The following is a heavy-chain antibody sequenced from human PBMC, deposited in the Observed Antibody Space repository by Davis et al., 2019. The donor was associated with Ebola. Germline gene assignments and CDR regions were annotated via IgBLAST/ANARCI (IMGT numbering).Heavy chain of an antibody. CDR2: IYYSGST. V-gene: IGHV4-39*07. CDR3: ARTPYCSGGSCFYYYYYGMDV. Sequence: MPGGSLRLSCTVSGGSISSSSYYWGWIRQPPGKGLEWIGSIYYSGSTYYNPSLKSRVTISVDTSKNQFSLKLSSVTAADTAVYYCARTPYCSGGSCFYYYYYGMDVWGQGTTVTVSS. D-gene: IGHD2-15*01. CDR1: GGSISSSSYY. J-gene: IGHJ6*02.